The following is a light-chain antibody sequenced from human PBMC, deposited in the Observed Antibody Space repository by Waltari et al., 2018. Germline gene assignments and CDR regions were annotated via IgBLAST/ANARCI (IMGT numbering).Light chain of an antibody. V-gene: IGKV3-20*01. Sequence: NVLTQSPGTLSFSPGERATLSCRASQRVSNNYLAWYQHQPGQAPRLLIYGASSRATGIPDRFSGSGSGTDFTLTISRLEPEDSAVYFCHLYGSARTFGGGTKVEIK. CDR3: HLYGSART. J-gene: IGKJ4*01. CDR1: QRVSNNY. CDR2: GAS.